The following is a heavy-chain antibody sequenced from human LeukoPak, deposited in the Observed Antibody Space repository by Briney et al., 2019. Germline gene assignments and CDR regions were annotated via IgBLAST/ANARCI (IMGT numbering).Heavy chain of an antibody. CDR2: IIPIFGTA. CDR3: ARESSPYYYDSSGSQY. CDR1: GGTFSSYA. Sequence: SVKVSCKASGGTFSSYAMSWVRQAPGQGLEWMGRIIPIFGTANYAQKFQGRVTITTDESTSTAYMELSSLRSEDTAVYYCARESSPYYYDSSGSQYWGQGTLVTVSS. D-gene: IGHD3-22*01. J-gene: IGHJ4*02. V-gene: IGHV1-69*05.